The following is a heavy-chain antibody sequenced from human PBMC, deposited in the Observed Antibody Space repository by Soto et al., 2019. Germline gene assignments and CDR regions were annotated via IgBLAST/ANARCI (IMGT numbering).Heavy chain of an antibody. CDR3: ARDYGEYFDY. Sequence: QVQLVESGGGVVQPGRSLRLSCAASGFTFSSYAMHWVRQAPGKGLEWVAVISYDGSNKYYADSVKGRFTISRDNSKNTLYLQMNSLRAEDTAVYYCARDYGEYFDYWGQGTLVTVSS. J-gene: IGHJ4*02. V-gene: IGHV3-30-3*01. CDR2: ISYDGSNK. D-gene: IGHD4-17*01. CDR1: GFTFSSYA.